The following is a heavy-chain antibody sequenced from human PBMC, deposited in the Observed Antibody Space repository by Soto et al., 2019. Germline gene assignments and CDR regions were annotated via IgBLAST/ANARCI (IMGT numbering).Heavy chain of an antibody. V-gene: IGHV4-30-4*01. Sequence: QVQLQESGPGLVKPSETLSLTCTVSGGSISGGVHSWSWIRQPPGKGLEWIGHIFDSGSTYYNPPLRSRLTISVDTSKNQFPVGLGSVTAADTAVFYWAREIMPLTNDWYFDLWGRGTLVTVSS. CDR1: GGSISGGVHS. D-gene: IGHD2-2*01. J-gene: IGHJ2*01. CDR3: AREIMPLTNDWYFDL. CDR2: IFDSGST.